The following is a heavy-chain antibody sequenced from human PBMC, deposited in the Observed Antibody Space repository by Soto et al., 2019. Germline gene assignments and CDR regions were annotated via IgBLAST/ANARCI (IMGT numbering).Heavy chain of an antibody. V-gene: IGHV3-23*01. D-gene: IGHD2-2*01. J-gene: IGHJ4*02. CDR3: AKWSIVVVPAAGDFDY. Sequence: EMQLLESGGGLVQPGGSLRLSCAASGFTFSSYAMSWVRQAPGKGLEWVSVISGSGGSTYYADSVKGRFTISRDNSKNTLYLQMNSLRAEDTAVYYCAKWSIVVVPAAGDFDYWGQGTLVTVSS. CDR1: GFTFSSYA. CDR2: ISGSGGST.